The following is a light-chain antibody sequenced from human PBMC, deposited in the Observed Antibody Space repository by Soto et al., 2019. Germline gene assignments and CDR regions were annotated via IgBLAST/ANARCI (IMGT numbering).Light chain of an antibody. J-gene: IGLJ2*01. CDR1: SSNIGAGYD. CDR2: GNS. CDR3: QSYDSSLSALVV. V-gene: IGLV1-40*01. Sequence: QLVLTQPPSVSGAPGQRVTISCTGSSSNIGAGYDVHWYQQLPGTAPKLLIYGNSNRPSGVPDRFSGSKSGTSASLAITGLQPEDEADYYCQSYDSSLSALVVFGGGTKLTVL.